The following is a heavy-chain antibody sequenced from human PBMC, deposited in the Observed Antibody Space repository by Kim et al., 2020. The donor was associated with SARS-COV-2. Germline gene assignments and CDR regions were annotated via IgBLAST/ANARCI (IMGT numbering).Heavy chain of an antibody. D-gene: IGHD2-2*01. Sequence: GGSLRLSCAASKFTFSDHYMDWVRQSPGKGLEWVARITNHDTKYTTEYAASVKGRFTVSRDDSESSLYLQMNSLKTEDTAVYYCATAIGSSPGFWGQGTLVTVSS. CDR3: ATAIGSSPGF. J-gene: IGHJ4*02. V-gene: IGHV3-72*01. CDR1: KFTFSDHY. CDR2: ITNHDTKYTT.